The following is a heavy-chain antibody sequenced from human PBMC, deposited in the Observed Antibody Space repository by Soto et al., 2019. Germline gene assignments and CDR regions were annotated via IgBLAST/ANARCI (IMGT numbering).Heavy chain of an antibody. CDR3: ARHSPSIAARPGWFDP. CDR1: GGSISSSSYY. J-gene: IGHJ5*02. Sequence: PSETLSLTCTVSGGSISSSSYYWGWIRQPPGKGLEWIGSIYYSGSTYCNPSLKSRVTISVDTSKNQFSLKLSSVTAADTAVYYCARHSPSIAARPGWFDPWGQGTLVTVSS. CDR2: IYYSGST. D-gene: IGHD6-6*01. V-gene: IGHV4-39*01.